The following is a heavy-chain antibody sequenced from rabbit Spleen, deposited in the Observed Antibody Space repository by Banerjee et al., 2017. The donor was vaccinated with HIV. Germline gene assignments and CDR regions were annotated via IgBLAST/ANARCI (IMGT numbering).Heavy chain of an antibody. V-gene: IGHV1S40*01. J-gene: IGHJ4*01. CDR1: GFSFSRNYY. CDR3: VRDLGYDDYSEKGYFNL. D-gene: IGHD2-1*01. CDR2: IDTGSSGYT. Sequence: QSLEESGGDLVKPGASLTLTCTASGFSFSRNYYMCWVRQAPGKGLEWIACIDTGSSGYTYYANWATGRFTCSKTSSTTVTLRMTSLTAADRATYFCVRDLGYDDYSEKGYFNLWGQGTLVTVS.